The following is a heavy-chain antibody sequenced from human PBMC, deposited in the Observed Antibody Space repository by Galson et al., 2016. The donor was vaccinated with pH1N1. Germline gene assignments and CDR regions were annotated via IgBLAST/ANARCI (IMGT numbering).Heavy chain of an antibody. D-gene: IGHD2-2*01. V-gene: IGHV4-4*07. CDR2: LYRSGST. CDR1: GVFISSHY. Sequence: LSLTCSVSGVFISSHYWSWVRQSAGKGLEWIGRLYRSGSTKYNPSLKSRVTMSGDTSKNQISLKLTSVTAADTAVYYCVREDIVVGEGWHHSMDAWGQGTTVTVSS. J-gene: IGHJ6*02. CDR3: VREDIVVGEGWHHSMDA.